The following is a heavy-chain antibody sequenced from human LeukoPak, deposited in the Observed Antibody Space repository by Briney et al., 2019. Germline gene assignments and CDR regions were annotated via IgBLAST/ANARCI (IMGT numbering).Heavy chain of an antibody. Sequence: SVKVSCKASGGTFSSYAISWVRQAPGQGLKWMGRIIPIFGTANYAQKFQGRVTVTTDESTSTAYMELSSLRSEDTAVYYCARERDGYNYGVDYWGQGTLVTVSS. CDR2: IIPIFGTA. CDR1: GGTFSSYA. V-gene: IGHV1-69*05. D-gene: IGHD5-24*01. J-gene: IGHJ4*02. CDR3: ARERDGYNYGVDY.